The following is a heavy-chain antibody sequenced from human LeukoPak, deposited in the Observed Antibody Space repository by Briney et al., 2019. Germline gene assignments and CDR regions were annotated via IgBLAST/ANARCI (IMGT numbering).Heavy chain of an antibody. J-gene: IGHJ4*02. CDR1: GGSISSSNW. CDR3: ARAADGSGSYCFDY. CDR2: IYHSGST. Sequence: PSETLSLTCAVSGGSISSSNWWSWVRQPPGKGLEWIGEIYHSGSTNYNPSLKSRVTISVDKSKNQFSLKLSSVTAADTAVYYCARAADGSGSYCFDYWGQGTLVTVSS. D-gene: IGHD3-10*01. V-gene: IGHV4-4*02.